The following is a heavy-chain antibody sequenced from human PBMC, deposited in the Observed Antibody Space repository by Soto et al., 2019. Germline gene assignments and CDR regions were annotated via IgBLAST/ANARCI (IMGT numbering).Heavy chain of an antibody. D-gene: IGHD2-15*01. V-gene: IGHV3-23*01. CDR3: AKDGGVSSWKYCSGGSCYYYYMDV. CDR1: GFTFSSYA. Sequence: PGGSLRLSCAASGFTFSSYAMSWVRQAPGKGLEWVSAISGSSGSTYYADSVKGRFSISRDNSKNTVYLQMSSLRAEDTAVYYCAKDGGVSSWKYCSGGSCYYYYMDVWGKGTTVTVSS. J-gene: IGHJ6*03. CDR2: ISGSSGST.